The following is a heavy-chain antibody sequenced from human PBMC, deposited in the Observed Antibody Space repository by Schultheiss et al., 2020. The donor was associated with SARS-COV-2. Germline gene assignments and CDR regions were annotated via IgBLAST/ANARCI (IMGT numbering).Heavy chain of an antibody. CDR3: AKDREPRRPRGAFDI. CDR2: IYYSGST. CDR1: GGSISSSSYY. V-gene: IGHV4-39*07. J-gene: IGHJ3*02. D-gene: IGHD1-14*01. Sequence: SQTLSLTCTVSGGSISSSSYYWGWIRQPPGKGLEWIGSIYYSGSTYYNPSLKSRVTISVDTSKKQFSLRLSSVTTADTAVYYCAKDREPRRPRGAFDIWGQGTMVTVSS.